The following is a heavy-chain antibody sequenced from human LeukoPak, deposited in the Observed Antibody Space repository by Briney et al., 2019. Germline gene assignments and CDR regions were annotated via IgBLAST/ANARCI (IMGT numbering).Heavy chain of an antibody. D-gene: IGHD3-3*01. CDR1: GYTFTGYY. V-gene: IGHV1-2*02. Sequence: ASVKVSCKASGYTFTGYYMHWVRQAPGQGLEWMGWINPNSGGTNYAQKFQGRVTMTRDTSISTAYVELSRLRSDDTAVYYCARVFEFWSGYSRTDDMDVWGKGTTVTVSS. CDR3: ARVFEFWSGYSRTDDMDV. J-gene: IGHJ6*03. CDR2: INPNSGGT.